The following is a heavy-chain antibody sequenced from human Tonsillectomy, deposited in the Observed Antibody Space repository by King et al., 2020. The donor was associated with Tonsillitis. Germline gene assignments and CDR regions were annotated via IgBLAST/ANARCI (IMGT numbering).Heavy chain of an antibody. V-gene: IGHV4-39*01. J-gene: IGHJ4*02. CDR2: IYYSGST. Sequence: QLQESGPGLVTPSETLSLTCTVSGGSISSSSYYWGWIRQPPGKGLEWIGTIYYSGSTYYNPSLKSRVTISVDTSKNQFSLKLSSVTAADTAVYYCASSYYYGSGSYWGYWGQGTLVTVSS. D-gene: IGHD3-10*01. CDR3: ASSYYYGSGSYWGY. CDR1: GGSISSSSYY.